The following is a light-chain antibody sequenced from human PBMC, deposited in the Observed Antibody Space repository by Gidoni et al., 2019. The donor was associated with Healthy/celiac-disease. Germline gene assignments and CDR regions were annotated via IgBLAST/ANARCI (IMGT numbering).Light chain of an antibody. CDR1: KLGDKY. CDR3: QAWDSSTRV. V-gene: IGLV3-1*01. Sequence: SYELTQPPSVSVSPGQTASLTCSGEKLGDKYACWYHQKPGQAPVLVIYQDSKRPSGIPERFSGSNSGNTATLTISGTQAMDEADYYCQAWDSSTRVFGGGTKLTVL. J-gene: IGLJ2*01. CDR2: QDS.